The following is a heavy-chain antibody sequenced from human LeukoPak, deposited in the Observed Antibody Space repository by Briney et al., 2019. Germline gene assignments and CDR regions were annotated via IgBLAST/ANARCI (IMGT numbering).Heavy chain of an antibody. CDR3: ARGWLSHYYYYMDV. J-gene: IGHJ6*03. CDR2: IIPIFGTA. D-gene: IGHD3-22*01. Sequence: SVKVSCKASGGTFSSYAVSWVRQAPGQGLEWMGGIIPIFGTANYAQKFQGRVTITTDESTSTAYMELSSLRSEDTAVYYCARGWLSHYYYYMDVWGKGTTVTVSS. V-gene: IGHV1-69*05. CDR1: GGTFSSYA.